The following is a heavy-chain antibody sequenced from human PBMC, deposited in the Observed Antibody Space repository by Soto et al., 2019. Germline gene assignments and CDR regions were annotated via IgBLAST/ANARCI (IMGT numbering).Heavy chain of an antibody. CDR1: SGTVSSNA. V-gene: IGHV1-69*01. J-gene: IGHJ3*02. D-gene: IGHD3-16*01. CDR2: TIPTFGKA. CDR3: ARATTYYAYVWGSSNAFAS. Sequence: VQLVQSGAEVKKPGSSVKVSCKASSGTVSSNAISWVRQAPGQGLEWMGGTIPTFGKANHAQKFQGRVTFATAESTRTAYMGLSRLRDEVTAVDYCARATTYYAYVWGSSNAFASWGQGRMVAV.